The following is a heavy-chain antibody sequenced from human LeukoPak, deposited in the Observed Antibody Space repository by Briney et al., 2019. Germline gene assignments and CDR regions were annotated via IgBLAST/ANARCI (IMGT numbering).Heavy chain of an antibody. CDR1: GFTFSSYE. J-gene: IGHJ6*04. D-gene: IGHD3-10*02. V-gene: IGHV3-48*03. CDR2: ISSSGSTI. Sequence: GGSLRLSCAASGFTFSSYEMNWVRKAPGKGLEWVSYISSSGSTIYYADSVKGRFTISRDNAKNSLYLQMNSLRAEDAAVYYCAELGITMIGGVWGKGTTVTISS. CDR3: AELGITMIGGV.